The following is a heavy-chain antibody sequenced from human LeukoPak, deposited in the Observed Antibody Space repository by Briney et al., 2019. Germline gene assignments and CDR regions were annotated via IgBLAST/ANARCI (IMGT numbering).Heavy chain of an antibody. J-gene: IGHJ6*03. CDR1: GGSISSYY. CDR2: IYYSGST. V-gene: IGHV4-59*12. D-gene: IGHD3-10*01. CDR3: ARVYHGSGSYSYYYYMDV. Sequence: PSETLSLTCTVSGGSISSYYWSWIRQPPGKGLEWIGYIYYSGSTNYNPSLKSRGTMSVYTSKNQFSLKLSSVPAADAAVYYCARVYHGSGSYSYYYYMDVWGKGTTVTISS.